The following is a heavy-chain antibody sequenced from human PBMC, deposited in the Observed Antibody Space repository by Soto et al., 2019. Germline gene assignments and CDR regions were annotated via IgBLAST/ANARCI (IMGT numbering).Heavy chain of an antibody. CDR3: ARRPGATTLDY. J-gene: IGHJ4*02. D-gene: IGHD5-12*01. CDR1: GGSISSYH. V-gene: IGHV4-59*01. CDR2: IFYSGST. Sequence: SETLSLTCSVSGGSISSYHWNWIRQPPGKGLEWIGYIFYSGSTNYNPSLKSRVTISVDTSRNQFSLKLSSVTAADTAVYFCARRPGATTLDYWGQGALVTVSS.